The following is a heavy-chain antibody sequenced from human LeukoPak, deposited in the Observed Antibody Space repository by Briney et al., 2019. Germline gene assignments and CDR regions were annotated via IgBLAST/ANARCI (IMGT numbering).Heavy chain of an antibody. CDR1: GGSISGHY. CDR3: ARGGSWYGD. V-gene: IGHV4-59*08. D-gene: IGHD6-13*01. CDR2: IYFTGTT. Sequence: PSETLPLTCSVSGGSISGHYWTWIRQPPGKGLEWIGYIYFTGTTNYYPSLQSRVTISLDTSKNQISLKLRSVTAADTAVYYCARGGSWYGDWGQGTLVTVSS. J-gene: IGHJ1*01.